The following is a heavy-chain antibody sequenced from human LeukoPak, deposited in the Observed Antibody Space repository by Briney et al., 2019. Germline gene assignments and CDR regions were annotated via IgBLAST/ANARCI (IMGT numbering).Heavy chain of an antibody. D-gene: IGHD4-17*01. CDR1: GGSISNYY. Sequence: KPSETLSLTCTVSGGSISNYYWSWIRQPPGKGLEWIGYIYYSGSTNYNPSLKSRVTISVDTSKNQFSLKLSSVTAADTAVYYCARDLGMYDYGDYVGWFDPWGQGTLVTASS. CDR3: ARDLGMYDYGDYVGWFDP. CDR2: IYYSGST. V-gene: IGHV4-59*01. J-gene: IGHJ5*02.